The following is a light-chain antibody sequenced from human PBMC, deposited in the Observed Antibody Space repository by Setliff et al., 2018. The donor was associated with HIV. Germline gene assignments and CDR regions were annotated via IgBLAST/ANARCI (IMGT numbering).Light chain of an antibody. J-gene: IGLJ1*01. CDR1: SSGVGDYNY. CDR2: DVS. Sequence: SALAQPASVSGSPGQSITISCTGTSSGVGDYNYVSWYQQHPGKAPKLMIYDVSNRPSGVSNRFSGSKSGNTASLTISGLLAEDEADYYCSSYTSSTTPYVIGTGTKVTVL. V-gene: IGLV2-14*03. CDR3: SSYTSSTTPYV.